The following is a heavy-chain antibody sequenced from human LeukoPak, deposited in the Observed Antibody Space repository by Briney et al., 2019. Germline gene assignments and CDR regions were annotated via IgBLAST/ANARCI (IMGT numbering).Heavy chain of an antibody. D-gene: IGHD6-19*01. Sequence: GGSLRLSCAASGLTVSSNYMSWVRQAPGKGLEWVSVIYSGGATYYSDSVKGRFTISRDNSKNTLYLQMSSLRAEDTAVYYCASDSSGWYSLNYWGQGTLVTVSS. CDR2: IYSGGAT. CDR1: GLTVSSNY. J-gene: IGHJ4*02. V-gene: IGHV3-53*01. CDR3: ASDSSGWYSLNY.